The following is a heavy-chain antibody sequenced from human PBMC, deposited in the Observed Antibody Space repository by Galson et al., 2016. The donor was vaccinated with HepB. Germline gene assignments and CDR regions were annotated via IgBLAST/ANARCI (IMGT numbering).Heavy chain of an antibody. CDR3: ARGPRVDETTFRNLYYYGLDV. J-gene: IGHJ6*02. V-gene: IGHV4-34*01. CDR2: INLSGST. D-gene: IGHD1-7*01. Sequence: SETLSLTCAVYGGSFSCASFSCYSWTWVRQPPGKGLEWIGEINLSGSTKYKSSLKNRVSMSVDTSKNQFSLKLSSVTAADTAVYYCARGPRVDETTFRNLYYYGLDVWGQGTTVIVS. CDR1: GGSFSCASFSCYS.